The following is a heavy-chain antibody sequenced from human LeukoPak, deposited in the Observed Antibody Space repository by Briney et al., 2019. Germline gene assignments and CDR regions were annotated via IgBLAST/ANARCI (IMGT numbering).Heavy chain of an antibody. CDR2: IYYSGNT. Sequence: SETLSLTCTVSGDSISSFYWSWIRQPPGKGLEWIGYIYYSGNTNYNPSLKSRVTISVDTSKNQFSLKLSSVTAADTAVYYCARAFIPFLGAFDIWGQGTMVTVSS. CDR1: GDSISSFY. J-gene: IGHJ3*02. V-gene: IGHV4-59*01. CDR3: ARAFIPFLGAFDI. D-gene: IGHD2-21*01.